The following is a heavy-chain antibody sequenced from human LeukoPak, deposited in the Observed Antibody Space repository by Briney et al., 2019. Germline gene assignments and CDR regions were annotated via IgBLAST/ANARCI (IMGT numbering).Heavy chain of an antibody. D-gene: IGHD1-1*01. CDR2: INHSGST. V-gene: IGHV4-34*01. CDR3: ARGHNWDDVFDV. J-gene: IGHJ3*01. CDR1: GGSFSGYY. Sequence: PSETLSLTCAVYGGSFSGYYWSWIRQPPGKGLEWIGEINHSGSTNYNPSLKSRVTMSVDTSKNQFSLNVDSVTAADTALYYCARGHNWDDVFDVWGQGTMVTVSS.